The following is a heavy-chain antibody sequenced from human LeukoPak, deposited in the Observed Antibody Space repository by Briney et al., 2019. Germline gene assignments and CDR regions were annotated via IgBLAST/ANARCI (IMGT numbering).Heavy chain of an antibody. D-gene: IGHD3-3*01. V-gene: IGHV1-8*03. J-gene: IGHJ5*02. CDR3: ASSAYYDFWSSLADWFDP. CDR2: MNPNSGNT. CDR1: GYTFTSYD. Sequence: ASVKVSCKASGYTFTSYDINWVRQATGQGLEWMGWMNPNSGNTGYAQKFQGRVTITRNTSISTAYMELSSLRSEDTAVYYCASSAYYDFWSSLADWFDPWGQGTLVTVSS.